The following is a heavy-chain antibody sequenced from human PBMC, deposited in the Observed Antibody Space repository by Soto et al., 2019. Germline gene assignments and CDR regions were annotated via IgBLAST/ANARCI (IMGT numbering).Heavy chain of an antibody. Sequence: GGSLRLSCAASGFTFRSYGMHWVRQAPGKGLEWVAVIWYDGSNKYYADSVKGRFTISRDNSKNTLYLQMNSLRAEDTAVYYCARDKPDILTGYSLYGMDVWGQGTTVTVSS. CDR2: IWYDGSNK. V-gene: IGHV3-33*01. CDR1: GFTFRSYG. CDR3: ARDKPDILTGYSLYGMDV. J-gene: IGHJ6*02. D-gene: IGHD3-9*01.